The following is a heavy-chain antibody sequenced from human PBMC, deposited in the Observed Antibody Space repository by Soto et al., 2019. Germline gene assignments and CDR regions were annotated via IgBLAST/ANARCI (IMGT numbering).Heavy chain of an antibody. D-gene: IGHD2-15*01. CDR1: GFTFSSYE. Sequence: GSLRLSCAASGFTFSSYEMNWVRQAPGKGLEWVSYISSSGSTIYYADSVKGRFTISRDNAKNSLYLQMNSLRAEDTAVYYCARDDFLYCSGGSCYAQDAFDIWGQGTMVTVSS. CDR2: ISSSGSTI. V-gene: IGHV3-48*03. CDR3: ARDDFLYCSGGSCYAQDAFDI. J-gene: IGHJ3*02.